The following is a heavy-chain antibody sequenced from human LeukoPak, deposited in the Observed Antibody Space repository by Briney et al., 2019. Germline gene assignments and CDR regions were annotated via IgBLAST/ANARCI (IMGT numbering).Heavy chain of an antibody. CDR2: IYHSGST. Sequence: SETLSLTCTVSGGSISSYYWSWIRQPPGKGLEWIGSIYHSGSTYYNPSLKSRVTISVDTSRNQFSLKLSSVTAADTAVYYCARGILGEWLRHDAFDIWGQGTMVTVSS. CDR1: GGSISSYY. CDR3: ARGILGEWLRHDAFDI. D-gene: IGHD5-12*01. V-gene: IGHV4-38-2*02. J-gene: IGHJ3*02.